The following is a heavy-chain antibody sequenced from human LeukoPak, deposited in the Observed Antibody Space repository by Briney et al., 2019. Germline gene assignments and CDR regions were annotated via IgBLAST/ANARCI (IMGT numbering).Heavy chain of an antibody. V-gene: IGHV3-73*01. CDR2: IRSKANSYAT. CDR1: GYRLTNNW. CDR3: TRTQELWFGESPGDPDY. Sequence: GESLKISCKISGYRLTNNWIGWVRQASGKGLEWVGRIRSKANSYATAYAASVKGRFTISRDDSKNTAYLQMNSLKTEDTAVYYCTRTQELWFGESPGDPDYWGQGTLVTVSS. D-gene: IGHD3-10*01. J-gene: IGHJ4*02.